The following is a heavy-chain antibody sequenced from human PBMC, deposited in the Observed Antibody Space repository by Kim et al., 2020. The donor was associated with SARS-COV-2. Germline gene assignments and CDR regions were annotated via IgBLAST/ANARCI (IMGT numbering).Heavy chain of an antibody. CDR3: ARGQQYYGSGALDS. V-gene: IGHV1-18*01. J-gene: IGHJ4*02. CDR1: GYSLTNNA. Sequence: ASVKVSCKASGYSLTNNAVNWVRQAPGQGLEWMGWITAYNYNTIYAEKFRGRVTMTTDISTSTAHMELRSLSPDDTAIYYCARGQQYYGSGALDSCGQGT. CDR2: ITAYNYNT. D-gene: IGHD3-10*01.